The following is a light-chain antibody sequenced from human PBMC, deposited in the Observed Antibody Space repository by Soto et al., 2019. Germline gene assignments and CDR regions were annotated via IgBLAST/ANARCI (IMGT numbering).Light chain of an antibody. Sequence: QSVLTQPPSASGTPGQRVTISCSGSSSNIESNFVYWYQQFPGTAPRLLISRTNQRPSGVPDRVSGSKSGTSASLAISALRSEDEADYYCTVWDDSLRGRLFGGGTKLTVL. CDR2: RTN. V-gene: IGLV1-47*01. CDR3: TVWDDSLRGRL. CDR1: SSNIESNF. J-gene: IGLJ2*01.